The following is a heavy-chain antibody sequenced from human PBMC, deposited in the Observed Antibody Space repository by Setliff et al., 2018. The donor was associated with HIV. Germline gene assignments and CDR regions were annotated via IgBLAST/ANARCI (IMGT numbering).Heavy chain of an antibody. CDR3: ARHLSPGGSGWYPDYFDY. CDR1: GYSFNTYW. Sequence: GESLKISCKASGYSFNTYWIGWVRQMPGKGLEWMGIIYPADSDTRYSPSFQGQVTISADKANRTVYLQWRSLKTSDTAMYYCARHLSPGGSGWYPDYFDYWGQGTLVTVSS. J-gene: IGHJ4*02. CDR2: IYPADSDT. D-gene: IGHD6-19*01. V-gene: IGHV5-51*01.